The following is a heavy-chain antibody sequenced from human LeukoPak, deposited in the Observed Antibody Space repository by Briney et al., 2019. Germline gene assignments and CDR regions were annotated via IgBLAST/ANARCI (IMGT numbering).Heavy chain of an antibody. J-gene: IGHJ1*01. CDR3: ARGTAGRKTQKYFQH. CDR1: GGSFSGYY. Sequence: SETLSLTCAVYGGSFSGYYWSWIRQPPGKGLEWIGEINHSGSTNYNPSLKSRVTISVDTSKNQFYLKLSSVTAADTAVYYCARGTAGRKTQKYFQHWGQGTLVTVSS. D-gene: IGHD6-13*01. CDR2: INHSGST. V-gene: IGHV4-34*01.